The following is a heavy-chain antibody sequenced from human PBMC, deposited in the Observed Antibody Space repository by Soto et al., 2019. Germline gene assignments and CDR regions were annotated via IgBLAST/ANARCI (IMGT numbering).Heavy chain of an antibody. CDR3: ARAPDYTKTPSSKYYYGMDV. V-gene: IGHV1-69*12. J-gene: IGHJ6*02. CDR2: IIPIFGTA. Sequence: QVQLVQSGAEVKKPGSSVKVSCKASGGTFSSYAISWVRQAPGQGLEWMGGIIPIFGTANYAQKFQGRVTITADESTNTAYMELSSLRSEDTAVYYCARAPDYTKTPSSKYYYGMDVWGQGTTVTVSS. D-gene: IGHD4-4*01. CDR1: GGTFSSYA.